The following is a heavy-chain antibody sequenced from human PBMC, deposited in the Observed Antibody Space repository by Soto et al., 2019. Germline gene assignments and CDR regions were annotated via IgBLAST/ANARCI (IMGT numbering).Heavy chain of an antibody. J-gene: IGHJ4*02. CDR3: ARTPVLRFLEWSSRGFDY. D-gene: IGHD3-3*01. CDR2: INAGNGNT. Sequence: GASVKVSCKASGYTFTSYAMHWVRQAPGQRLEWMGWINAGNGNTKYSQKFQGRVTITRDTSASTAYMELSSLRSEDTAVYYCARTPVLRFLEWSSRGFDYWGQGTLVTVSS. CDR1: GYTFTSYA. V-gene: IGHV1-3*01.